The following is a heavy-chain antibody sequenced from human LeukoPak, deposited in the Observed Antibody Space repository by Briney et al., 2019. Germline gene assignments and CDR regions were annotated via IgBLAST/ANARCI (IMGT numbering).Heavy chain of an antibody. D-gene: IGHD3-9*01. J-gene: IGHJ6*03. CDR2: ISSSGSTI. Sequence: PGGSLRLSCAASGFTFSSYEMNWVRQAPGKGLEWVSYISSSGSTIYYADSVKGRFTISRDNAKNSLYLQMNSLRAEDTALYYCAKDGNYDILTGYYNDYYMDVWGKGTTVTISS. V-gene: IGHV3-48*03. CDR1: GFTFSSYE. CDR3: AKDGNYDILTGYYNDYYMDV.